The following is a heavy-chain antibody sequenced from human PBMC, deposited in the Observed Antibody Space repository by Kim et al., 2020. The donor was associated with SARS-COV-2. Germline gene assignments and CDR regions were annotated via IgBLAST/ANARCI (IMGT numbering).Heavy chain of an antibody. CDR2: VSGSGDKT. D-gene: IGHD3-3*01. V-gene: IGHV3-23*01. CDR1: GVAFGNYA. CDR3: ALKGSFGSGY. Sequence: GGSLRLSCVVSGVAFGNYAMTWVRQAPGKGLEWVSAVSGSGDKTYYADFVKGRFSISRDNSKSTLYLHMHSLRDADTAMYYCALKGSFGSGYGGQGTLVTVSS. J-gene: IGHJ4*02.